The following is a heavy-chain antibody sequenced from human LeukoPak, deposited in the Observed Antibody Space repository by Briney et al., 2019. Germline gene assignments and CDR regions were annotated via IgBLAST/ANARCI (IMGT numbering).Heavy chain of an antibody. D-gene: IGHD6-19*01. CDR2: INPKSGGT. Sequence: ASVKVSCKASGYTFTDYYIHWVRQAPGQELEWMGWINPKSGGTNYAQKFQGRVTMTRDTSISTAYMELSRPRSDDTAVYYCATIAVTVLGDYWGQGTLVTVSS. CDR1: GYTFTDYY. CDR3: ATIAVTVLGDY. V-gene: IGHV1-2*02. J-gene: IGHJ4*02.